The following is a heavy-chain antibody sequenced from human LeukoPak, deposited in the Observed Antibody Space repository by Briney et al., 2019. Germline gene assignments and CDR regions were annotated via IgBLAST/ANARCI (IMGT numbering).Heavy chain of an antibody. CDR1: GGSISSSSYY. Sequence: SETLSLTCTVSGGSISSSSYYWGWIRQPPGKGLEWIGSIYYSGSTYYNPSLKSRVTISVDTSKNQFSLKLSSVTAADTAVYYCARGPGIVGATTDYFQHWGQGTLVTVSS. D-gene: IGHD1-26*01. V-gene: IGHV4-39*07. CDR3: ARGPGIVGATTDYFQH. CDR2: IYYSGST. J-gene: IGHJ1*01.